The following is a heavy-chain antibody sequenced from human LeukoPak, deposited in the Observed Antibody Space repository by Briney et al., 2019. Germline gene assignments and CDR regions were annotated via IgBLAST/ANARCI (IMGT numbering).Heavy chain of an antibody. CDR2: NSISGDTT. J-gene: IGHJ5*02. Sequence: GGSLRLSCAASGFTFSSYSMNWVRQAPGKGLEWISYNSISGDTTRYADSMKGRFTISRDNAKNSLYLQMNSLRAEDTAVYYCARAGAVVDNWFDPWGQGTLVTVSS. V-gene: IGHV3-48*01. D-gene: IGHD2-15*01. CDR3: ARAGAVVDNWFDP. CDR1: GFTFSSYS.